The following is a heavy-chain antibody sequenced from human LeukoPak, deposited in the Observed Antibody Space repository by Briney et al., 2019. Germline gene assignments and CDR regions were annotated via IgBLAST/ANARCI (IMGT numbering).Heavy chain of an antibody. Sequence: PSETLSLTCTVSGGSITSGSYYWSWIRQPPGKGLEWIGYIYYSGSTNYNPSLKSRVTISVDTSKNQFSLKLSSVTAADTAVYYCARDHSGYSGYDFGYWGQGTLVTVSS. J-gene: IGHJ4*02. D-gene: IGHD5-12*01. CDR1: GGSITSGSYY. V-gene: IGHV4-61*01. CDR2: IYYSGST. CDR3: ARDHSGYSGYDFGY.